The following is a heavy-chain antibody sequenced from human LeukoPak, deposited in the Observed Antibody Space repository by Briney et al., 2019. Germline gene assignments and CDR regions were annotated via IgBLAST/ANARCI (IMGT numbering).Heavy chain of an antibody. CDR1: GFTFSSYE. Sequence: GGSLRLSCAASGFTFSSYEMNWVRQAPGKGLEWVSYISSSGSTIYYADSVEGRFTISRDNSKNTLYLQMNSLRAEDTAVYYCAKAAYGSESYYDPFDYWGQGTLVTVSS. D-gene: IGHD3-10*01. CDR3: AKAAYGSESYYDPFDY. J-gene: IGHJ4*02. CDR2: ISSSGSTI. V-gene: IGHV3-48*03.